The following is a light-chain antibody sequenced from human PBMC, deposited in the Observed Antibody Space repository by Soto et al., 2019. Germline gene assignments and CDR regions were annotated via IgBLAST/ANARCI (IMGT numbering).Light chain of an antibody. V-gene: IGKV1-9*01. CDR3: QQVNSYPLT. Sequence: IQFTHSRSFLSASVGDRVTITCRSSQDIANYLAWYQQKPGKAPKFLIYATSTFQSGVPSRLSGGGSGTEFTLTISSLQPEDFATYYCQQVNSYPLTLGGGTKVDIK. CDR1: QDIANY. J-gene: IGKJ4*01. CDR2: ATS.